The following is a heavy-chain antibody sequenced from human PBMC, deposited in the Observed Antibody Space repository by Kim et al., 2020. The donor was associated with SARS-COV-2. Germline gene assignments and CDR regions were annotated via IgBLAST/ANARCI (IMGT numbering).Heavy chain of an antibody. CDR3: ALGRPGGWLQWTDFDY. J-gene: IGHJ4*02. D-gene: IGHD5-12*01. CDR1: GGSISSSSYY. V-gene: IGHV4-39*01. CDR2: IYYSGRT. Sequence: SETLSLTCTVSGGSISSSSYYWGWIRQPPGKGLEWIGSIYYSGRTYYNPSLKSRVTISVDTSKNQFSLKLSSVTAADTAVYYCALGRPGGWLQWTDFDYWGQGTLVTVSS.